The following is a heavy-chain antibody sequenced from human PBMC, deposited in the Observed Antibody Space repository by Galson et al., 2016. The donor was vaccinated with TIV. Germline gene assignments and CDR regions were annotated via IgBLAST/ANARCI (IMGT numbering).Heavy chain of an antibody. J-gene: IGHJ6*02. V-gene: IGHV3-74*01. CDR3: AKVITENVYYSGMDV. D-gene: IGHD1-20*01. Sequence: SLRLSCAASGFTFSTYWMHWVRQAPGKGLVWVSRIDSEGDNTRYADSVRGRFTISRDNSKNTLYLQMSSLRAEDTAVYYCAKVITENVYYSGMDVWGQGTTVTVPS. CDR2: IDSEGDNT. CDR1: GFTFSTYW.